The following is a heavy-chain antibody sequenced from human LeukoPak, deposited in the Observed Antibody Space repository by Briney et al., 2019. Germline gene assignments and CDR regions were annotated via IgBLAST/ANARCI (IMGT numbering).Heavy chain of an antibody. J-gene: IGHJ6*02. CDR1: GYTFTSYD. V-gene: IGHV1-8*01. CDR3: ARSIGVINHGMDV. D-gene: IGHD3-3*01. CDR2: MNPNSGNT. Sequence: ASVKVSCTASGYTFTSYDINWVRQATGQGLEWVGWMNPNSGNTVYAQKFQGRVTMTRSTSITTAYMELSNLRSEDTAVYYCARSIGVINHGMDVWGQGTTVTVSS.